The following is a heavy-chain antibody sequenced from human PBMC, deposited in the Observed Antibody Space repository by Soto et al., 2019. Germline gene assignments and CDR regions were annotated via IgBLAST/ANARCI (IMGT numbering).Heavy chain of an antibody. Sequence: QVTLEESGPTRVNPTQTLTLTCTFSGFSLATSGVGVGWVRQPPGKALERLALIYWDDEKRYSPSLRSRLTVTKVTSRNQVVPTMTNMDPVDTATYYCAHRVGLQGNWNGGYFDFWGQGALVTVSS. CDR1: GFSLATSGVG. V-gene: IGHV2-5*02. CDR2: IYWDDEK. CDR3: AHRVGLQGNWNGGYFDF. D-gene: IGHD1-1*01. J-gene: IGHJ4*02.